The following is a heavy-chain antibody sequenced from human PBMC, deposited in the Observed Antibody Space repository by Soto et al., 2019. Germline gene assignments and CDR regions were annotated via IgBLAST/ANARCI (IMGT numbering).Heavy chain of an antibody. Sequence: GASVKVSCKASGGTFSSYAISWVRQAPGQGLEWMGGIIPIFGTANYAQKFQGRVTITADESTSTAYMELSSLRSEDTAVYYCARDSSVGLYYYGMDVWGQGTTVTVSS. CDR1: GGTFSSYA. J-gene: IGHJ6*02. CDR3: ARDSSVGLYYYGMDV. V-gene: IGHV1-69*13. CDR2: IIPIFGTA.